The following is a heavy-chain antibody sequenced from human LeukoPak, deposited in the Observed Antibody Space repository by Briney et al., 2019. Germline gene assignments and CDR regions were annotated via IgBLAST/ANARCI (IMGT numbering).Heavy chain of an antibody. CDR3: ATSEKNRFHIHA. D-gene: IGHD2/OR15-2a*01. V-gene: IGHV4-59*01. Sequence: SETLSLTCTVSGDSINVYSWNWIRQSPGKGLEWIAYMYYSGTTNYNPSLENRVAISLDLSRHQFSLRLNSVTAADTAVYFCATSEKNRFHIHAWGQGTTVIVSS. J-gene: IGHJ6*02. CDR2: MYYSGTT. CDR1: GDSINVYS.